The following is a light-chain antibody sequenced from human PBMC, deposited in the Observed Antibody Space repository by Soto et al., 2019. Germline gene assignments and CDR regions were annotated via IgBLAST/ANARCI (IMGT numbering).Light chain of an antibody. V-gene: IGKV3-15*01. CDR3: QQYNNLPPLT. J-gene: IGKJ4*01. Sequence: EIVMTQSPATMSVSPGERATLSCRASQSVSSNLAWYQQKPGQAPRLLIYGASTRATGIPARFSGSGSGTEFTLTISSLQSEDFAVYYCQQYNNLPPLTFGRGTKVEIK. CDR2: GAS. CDR1: QSVSSN.